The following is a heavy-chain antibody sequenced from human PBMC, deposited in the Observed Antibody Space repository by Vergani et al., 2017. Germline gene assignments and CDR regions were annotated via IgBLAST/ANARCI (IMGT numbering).Heavy chain of an antibody. CDR2: SYTSGST. V-gene: IGHV4-61*02. Sequence: QVQLPESGPGLVKPSQTLSLTCTVSGGSISSGSYYWSWIRQPAGKGLEWIGRSYTSGSTNYNPSLKSRVTISVDTSKNQFSLKLSSVTAADTAVYYCARDRGRGYYYGSGTDFDLWGRGTLVTVSS. J-gene: IGHJ2*01. D-gene: IGHD3-10*01. CDR1: GGSISSGSYY. CDR3: ARDRGRGYYYGSGTDFDL.